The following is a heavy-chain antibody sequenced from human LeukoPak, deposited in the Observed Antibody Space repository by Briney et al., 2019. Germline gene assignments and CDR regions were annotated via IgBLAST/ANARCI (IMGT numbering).Heavy chain of an antibody. V-gene: IGHV3-15*01. J-gene: IGHJ3*02. D-gene: IGHD2/OR15-2a*01. CDR2: IKSKTDGGTT. CDR3: ARIETVADAFDI. Sequence: GGSLRLSCAASGFTFSNAWMSWVRQAPGKGLEWVGRIKSKTDGGTTDYAAPVKGRFTISRDDSKNTLYLQMNSLKTEDTAVYYCARIETVADAFDIWGQGTLVTVSS. CDR1: GFTFSNAW.